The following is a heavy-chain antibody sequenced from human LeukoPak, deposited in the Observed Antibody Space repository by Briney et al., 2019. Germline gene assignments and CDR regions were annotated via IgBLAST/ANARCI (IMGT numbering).Heavy chain of an antibody. V-gene: IGHV4-59*01. J-gene: IGHJ4*02. Sequence: SETLSLTCTVSGGSISSYYWSWIRQPPGKGLEWIGYIYYSGSTNYNPSLKSRVTISVDTSKNQFSLKLNSVTAADTAVYYCARDGGTTVISEYFDYWGQGTLVTVSS. CDR3: ARDGGTTVISEYFDY. CDR1: GGSISSYY. CDR2: IYYSGST. D-gene: IGHD4-17*01.